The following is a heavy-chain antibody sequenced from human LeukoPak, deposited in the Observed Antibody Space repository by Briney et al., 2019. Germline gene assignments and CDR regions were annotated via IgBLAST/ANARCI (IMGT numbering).Heavy chain of an antibody. CDR2: IIPIFGTA. V-gene: IGHV1-69*05. J-gene: IGHJ3*02. CDR1: GGTFSSYA. D-gene: IGHD3-22*01. CDR3: AGYYYDSSGYYDAFDI. Sequence: ASVKVSCKASGGTFSSYAISWVRQAPGQGLEWMGGIIPIFGTANYAQKFQGRVTITTDESTSTAYMELSSLRSEDTVVYYCAGYYYDSSGYYDAFDIWGQGTMVTVSS.